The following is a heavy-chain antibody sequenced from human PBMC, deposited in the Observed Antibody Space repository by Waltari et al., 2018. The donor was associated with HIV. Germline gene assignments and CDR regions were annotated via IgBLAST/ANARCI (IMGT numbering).Heavy chain of an antibody. CDR1: GSSISSYF. D-gene: IGHD3-3*01. Sequence: QMQLRESGPGLVKPSETLSLTCSVSGSSISSYFWTWIRQPPAKGLEWMGYIRDSESANYNPSLKCGVTRSVDTSKNQVSLKVSSVTAADTAVYYCANSARLYDYGSGPLMGAYGLDVWGQGTTVIVSS. J-gene: IGHJ6*02. CDR3: ANSARLYDYGSGPLMGAYGLDV. V-gene: IGHV4-59*01. CDR2: IRDSESA.